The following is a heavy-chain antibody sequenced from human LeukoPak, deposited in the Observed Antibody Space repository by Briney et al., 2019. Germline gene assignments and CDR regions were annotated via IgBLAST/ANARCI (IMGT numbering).Heavy chain of an antibody. CDR1: GFTFSTYA. CDR3: AKPPPDSSSWLFDY. CDR2: LSANGGST. V-gene: IGHV3-23*01. J-gene: IGHJ4*02. Sequence: GGSLRLSCAASGFTFSTYAMSWVRQAPGKGLEWVSTLSANGGSTYYADSVKGRFTISRDNSKNTLNLQMNSLRVEDTAVYYCAKPPPDSSSWLFDYWGQGTLVTVSS. D-gene: IGHD6-13*01.